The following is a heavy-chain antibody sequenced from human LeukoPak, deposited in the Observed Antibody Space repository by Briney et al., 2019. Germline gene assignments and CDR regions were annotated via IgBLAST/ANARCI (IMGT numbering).Heavy chain of an antibody. V-gene: IGHV1-2*02. D-gene: IGHD1-1*01. Sequence: ASVKVSCKGSGYTFTGNNIHWVRQAPGQGLEWMGWINPNSGATNYAQNFQGRVTMTRDTSISTAYMELSSLRSDDTAVYYCARGLLATTYNWGQGTLVTVSS. J-gene: IGHJ4*02. CDR1: GYTFTGNN. CDR2: INPNSGAT. CDR3: ARGLLATTYN.